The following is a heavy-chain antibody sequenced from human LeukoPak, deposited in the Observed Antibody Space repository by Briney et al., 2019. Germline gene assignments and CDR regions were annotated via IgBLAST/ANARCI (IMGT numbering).Heavy chain of an antibody. CDR2: IYYSGST. Sequence: SETLSLTCTVSGGSISSYYWGWIRQPPGKGLEWIGSIYYSGSTYYNPSLKSRVTISVDTSKNQFSLKLSSVTAADTAVYYCARDLGSYDSSGPPDYWGQGTLVTVSS. V-gene: IGHV4-39*07. D-gene: IGHD3-22*01. J-gene: IGHJ4*02. CDR3: ARDLGSYDSSGPPDY. CDR1: GGSISSYY.